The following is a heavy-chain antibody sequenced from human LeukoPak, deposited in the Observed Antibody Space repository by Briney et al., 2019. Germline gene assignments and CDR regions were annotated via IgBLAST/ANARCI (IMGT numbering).Heavy chain of an antibody. D-gene: IGHD6-13*01. CDR3: ARDRYSSSWNRFDY. CDR1: GGSISSSSYY. Sequence: SETLSLTCTVSGGSISSSSYYWGWMRQPPGKGLEWIGYIYYSGSTYYNPSLKSRVTISVDTSKNQFSLKLSSVTAADTAVYYCARDRYSSSWNRFDYWGQGTLVTVSS. V-gene: IGHV4-30-4*08. CDR2: IYYSGST. J-gene: IGHJ4*02.